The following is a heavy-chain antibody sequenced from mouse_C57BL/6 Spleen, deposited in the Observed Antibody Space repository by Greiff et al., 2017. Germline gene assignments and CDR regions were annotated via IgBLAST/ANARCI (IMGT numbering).Heavy chain of an antibody. CDR1: GFTFSDYG. V-gene: IGHV5-17*01. Sequence: EVQVVESGGGLVKPGGSLKLSCAASGFTFSDYGMHWVRQAPEKGLEWVAYISSGSSTIYYAGTVKGRFTISRDNAKNTLFLQMTRLRSEDTAMYYCARSLRGDYWGQGTSVTVSS. J-gene: IGHJ4*01. CDR2: ISSGSSTI. D-gene: IGHD1-1*01. CDR3: ARSLRGDY.